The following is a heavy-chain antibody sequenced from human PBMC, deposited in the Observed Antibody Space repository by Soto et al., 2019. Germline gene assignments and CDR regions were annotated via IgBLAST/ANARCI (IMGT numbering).Heavy chain of an antibody. J-gene: IGHJ4*02. D-gene: IGHD2-8*02. Sequence: GWSLRLSCAASGFIFSDSSMTWVRRAPGKGLEWVATIKKDESEIYYVDSVKGRFTISRDNAKNSLDLQMTSLRVEDTAVYYCGRGRDSAGSVYRPVEYWGQGTLVTVSS. CDR2: IKKDESEI. CDR3: GRGRDSAGSVYRPVEY. CDR1: GFIFSDSS. V-gene: IGHV3-7*03.